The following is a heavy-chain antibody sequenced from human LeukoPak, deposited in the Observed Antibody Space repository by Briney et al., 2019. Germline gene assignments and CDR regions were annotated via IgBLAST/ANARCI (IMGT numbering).Heavy chain of an antibody. J-gene: IGHJ4*02. Sequence: AGSLRLSCAASGFSFSSYWMTWVRQAPGKGLEWAANISPDGSAKVYADSVKGRFTMSRDNAMNLLYLQMNNLSAEDTAVYYCATTDNAAGGPYGGQGILVTVPS. CDR1: GFSFSSYW. V-gene: IGHV3-7*01. CDR3: ATTDNAAGGPY. CDR2: ISPDGSAK. D-gene: IGHD6-13*01.